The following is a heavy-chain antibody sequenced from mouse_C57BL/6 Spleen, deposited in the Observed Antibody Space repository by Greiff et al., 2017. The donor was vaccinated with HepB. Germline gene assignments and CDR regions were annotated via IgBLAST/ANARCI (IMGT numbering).Heavy chain of an antibody. CDR2: ISYDGSN. Sequence: EVQLQESGPGLVKPSQSLSLTCSVTGYSITSGYYWNWIRQFPGNKLEWMGYISYDGSNNYNPSLKNLISITRDTSKNQFFLKLNSVTTEDTATYYCASHQGFFAYWGQGTLVTVSA. J-gene: IGHJ3*01. CDR1: GYSITSGYY. V-gene: IGHV3-6*01. CDR3: ASHQGFFAY.